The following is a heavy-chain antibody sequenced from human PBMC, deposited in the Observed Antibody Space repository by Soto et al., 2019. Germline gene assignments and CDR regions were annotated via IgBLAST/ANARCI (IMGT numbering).Heavy chain of an antibody. J-gene: IGHJ4*02. CDR1: GYTFTSYG. Sequence: AASVKVSCKASGYTFTSYGVSWVRQAPGQGLEWMGWISAYNGNTNYAQKLQGRVTMTTDTSTSTAYMELRSLRSDDTAVYYCARDKQETEIDYWGQGTLVTVSS. CDR2: ISAYNGNT. V-gene: IGHV1-18*01. CDR3: ARDKQETEIDY. D-gene: IGHD2-21*02.